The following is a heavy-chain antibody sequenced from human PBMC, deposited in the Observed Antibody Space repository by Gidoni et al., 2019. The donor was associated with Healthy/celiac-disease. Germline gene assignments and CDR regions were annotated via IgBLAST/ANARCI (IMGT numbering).Heavy chain of an antibody. CDR2: ISSSRSYT. J-gene: IGHJ6*02. D-gene: IGHD3-10*01. V-gene: IGHV3-11*06. CDR1: GFPFRAYY. Sequence: QVQLVESGGGLVKPGGSLRLSCSASGFPFRAYYMSWLRQAPGKGLEWVSYISSSRSYTNYADSVKGRFTISRDNAKNSLYLQMNSLRAEDTAVYYCARDSRGILLWFGELSGYYGMDVWGQGTTVTVSS. CDR3: ARDSRGILLWFGELSGYYGMDV.